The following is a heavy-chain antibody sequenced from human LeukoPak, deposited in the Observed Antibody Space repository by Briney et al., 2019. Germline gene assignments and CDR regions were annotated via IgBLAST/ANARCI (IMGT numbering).Heavy chain of an antibody. CDR2: ISGNGGVI. V-gene: IGHV3-11*04. J-gene: IGHJ4*02. Sequence: PGGSLRLSCAASGFTFSDNYMTWVRQAPGKGLEWLSYISGNGGVIQYADSVKGRFTISRDNSKNKLYLQMNSLRAEDTAVYYCAKDFLMNYYGSGTFDYWGQGTLVTVSS. CDR1: GFTFSDNY. CDR3: AKDFLMNYYGSGTFDY. D-gene: IGHD3-10*01.